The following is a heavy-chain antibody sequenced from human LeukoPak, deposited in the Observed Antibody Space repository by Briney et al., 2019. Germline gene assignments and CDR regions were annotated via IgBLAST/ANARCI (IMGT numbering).Heavy chain of an antibody. CDR3: ARVDCSSTSCLYYFDY. CDR2: ISSSSSYT. V-gene: IGHV3-11*05. J-gene: IGHJ4*02. CDR1: GFTVGSNY. Sequence: KTGGSLRLSCAASGFTVGSNYMSWVRQAPGRGLEWVSYISSSSSYTNYADSVKGRFTISRDNAKNSLYLQMNSLRAEDTAVYYCARVDCSSTSCLYYFDYWGQGTLVTVSS. D-gene: IGHD2-2*01.